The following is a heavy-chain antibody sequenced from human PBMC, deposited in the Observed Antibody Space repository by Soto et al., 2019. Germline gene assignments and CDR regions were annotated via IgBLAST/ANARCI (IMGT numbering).Heavy chain of an antibody. Sequence: SETLSLTCAVSGGSISSGGYSWGWIRQPPGKGLEWIGYFYHSGSTYYNSSLKSRLTISADKSKNQFSLELISVTAADTAVYYCVKMHVFWSGYFDCGGQGTLVPVSS. D-gene: IGHD3-3*01. J-gene: IGHJ4*02. V-gene: IGHV4-30-2*01. CDR2: FYHSGST. CDR1: GGSISSGGYS. CDR3: VKMHVFWSGYFDC.